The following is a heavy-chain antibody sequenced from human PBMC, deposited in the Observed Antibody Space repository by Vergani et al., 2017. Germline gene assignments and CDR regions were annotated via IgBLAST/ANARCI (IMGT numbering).Heavy chain of an antibody. CDR2: ISGSGGST. V-gene: IGHV3-23*01. CDR3: AREVTSQYYYYSMNV. CDR1: GFTFNHYA. Sequence: EVQLLESGGDLVQPGGSLRLSCAASGFTFNHYAMNWVRQAPGKGLEWVSGISGSGGSTYYAGSVKGRFTISRDNAKNSLYLQMNSLRAEDTAVYYCAREVTSQYYYYSMNVWGQGTTVTVSS. J-gene: IGHJ6*02. D-gene: IGHD4-23*01.